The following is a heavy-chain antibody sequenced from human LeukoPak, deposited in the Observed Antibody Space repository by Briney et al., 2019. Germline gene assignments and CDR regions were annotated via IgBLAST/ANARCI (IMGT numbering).Heavy chain of an antibody. CDR1: GFTFSYYG. CDR2: VRYDGNEK. J-gene: IGHJ5*02. D-gene: IGHD3-10*01. Sequence: GGSLRLSCAASGFTFSYYGMHWVRQAPGKGLEWVAFVRYDGNEKYYADSVKGRFTISKDTSRNTLYLQMNSLRTEDTAIYYCAKDLMRDRWFGESWGQGTLVTVSS. V-gene: IGHV3-30*02. CDR3: AKDLMRDRWFGES.